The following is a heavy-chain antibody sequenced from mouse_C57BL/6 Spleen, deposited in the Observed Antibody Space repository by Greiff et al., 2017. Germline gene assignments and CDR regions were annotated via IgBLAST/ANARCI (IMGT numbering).Heavy chain of an antibody. J-gene: IGHJ4*01. Sequence: VQLQESGAELAKPGASVKLSCKASGYTFTSYWMHWVKQRPGQGLEWIGYINPSSGYTKYNQKFKDKATLTADKSSSTAHMQLSSLTYEDSAVYYCRAFIKAYYAMDYWGQGTSVTVSS. CDR1: GYTFTSYW. CDR2: INPSSGYT. V-gene: IGHV1-7*01. D-gene: IGHD1-1*01. CDR3: RAFIKAYYAMDY.